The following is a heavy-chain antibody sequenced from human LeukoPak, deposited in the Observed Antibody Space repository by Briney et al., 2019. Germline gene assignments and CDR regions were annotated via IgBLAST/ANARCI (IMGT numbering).Heavy chain of an antibody. CDR2: MNPNSGNT. D-gene: IGHD7-27*01. V-gene: IGHV1-8*01. Sequence: ASVKVSCKASGYTFTSYDINWGRQATGQGLEWMGWMNPNSGNTGYAQKFQGRVTMTRNISISTAYMELNSLRSEDTAVYYCARNWGEFDPWGQGTLVTVSS. CDR3: ARNWGEFDP. J-gene: IGHJ5*02. CDR1: GYTFTSYD.